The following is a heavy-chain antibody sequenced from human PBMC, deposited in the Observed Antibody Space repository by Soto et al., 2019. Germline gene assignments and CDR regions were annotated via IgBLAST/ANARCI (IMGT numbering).Heavy chain of an antibody. V-gene: IGHV4-30-4*01. J-gene: IGHJ4*02. Sequence: QVQLQESGPGLVKPSQTLSLTCTVSGGSVSSVNYYWSWIRQPPGKGLEWIGYIYYSGSTFYNPSLKSRLTISIDTSKNQFSLKLSSVTAADTAVYYCARETFYDDSRGPRPIDYWGQGTLVTVSS. CDR2: IYYSGST. D-gene: IGHD3-22*01. CDR3: ARETFYDDSRGPRPIDY. CDR1: GGSVSSVNYY.